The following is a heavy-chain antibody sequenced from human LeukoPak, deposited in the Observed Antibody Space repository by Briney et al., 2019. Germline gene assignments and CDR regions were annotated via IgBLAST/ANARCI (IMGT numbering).Heavy chain of an antibody. D-gene: IGHD1-26*01. Sequence: PGGSLRLSCAASGFTFSNYAMNWVRQAPGKGLEWVSSITGSGGNTYYADSVKGRFTISRDNSKSTLYLQMNSLRAEDTAVYYCAKVRRDGSGSYFWFDPWGQGTLVTVSS. J-gene: IGHJ5*02. CDR1: GFTFSNYA. V-gene: IGHV3-23*01. CDR3: AKVRRDGSGSYFWFDP. CDR2: ITGSGGNT.